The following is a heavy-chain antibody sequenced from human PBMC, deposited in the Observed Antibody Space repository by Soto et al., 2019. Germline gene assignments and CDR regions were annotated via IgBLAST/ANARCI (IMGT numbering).Heavy chain of an antibody. Sequence: ASVNVSCKVSGYTLTELSMHWVRQAPGKGLEWMGGFDPEDGETIYAQKFQGRVTMTEDTSTDTAYMELSSLRSEDTAVYCCATGLVGATRFDYWGQGTLVTVSS. D-gene: IGHD1-26*01. CDR2: FDPEDGET. V-gene: IGHV1-24*01. CDR3: ATGLVGATRFDY. J-gene: IGHJ4*02. CDR1: GYTLTELS.